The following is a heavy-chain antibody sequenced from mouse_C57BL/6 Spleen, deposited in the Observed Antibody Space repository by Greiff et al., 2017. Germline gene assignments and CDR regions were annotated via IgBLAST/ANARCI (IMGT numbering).Heavy chain of an antibody. CDR2: ISDGGSYT. CDR1: GFTFSSYA. D-gene: IGHD2-4*01. J-gene: IGHJ2*01. Sequence: EVHLVESGGGLVKPGGSLKLSCAASGFTFSSYAVSWVRQTPEKRLEWVATISDGGSYTYYPDNVTGRFTICRDNAKNNLYLQMSHLKSEDTAMYYCARDLDDYDSLDYWGQGTTLTVSS. CDR3: ARDLDDYDSLDY. V-gene: IGHV5-4*01.